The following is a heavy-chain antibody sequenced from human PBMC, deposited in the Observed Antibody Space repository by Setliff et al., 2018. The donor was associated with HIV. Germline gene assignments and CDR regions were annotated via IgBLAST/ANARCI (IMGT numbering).Heavy chain of an antibody. CDR1: NGSISSSTYY. V-gene: IGHV4-39*01. CDR2: IYYGGST. Sequence: PSETLSLTCSVSNGSISSSTYYWGWIRQPPGKRLEWLGSIYYGGSTSYNPSLSSRLTISVDTSKNQVSLRLSSVTAADTGVYYCARHKDPPGSRWIFYYYYMDLWGGGTTVTVSS. D-gene: IGHD6-13*01. CDR3: ARHKDPPGSRWIFYYYYMDL. J-gene: IGHJ6*03.